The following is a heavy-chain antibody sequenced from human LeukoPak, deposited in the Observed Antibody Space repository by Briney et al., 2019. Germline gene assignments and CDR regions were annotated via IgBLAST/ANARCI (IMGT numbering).Heavy chain of an antibody. J-gene: IGHJ4*02. CDR3: ARIRPGGAPSDY. CDR2: INHSGST. V-gene: IGHV4-34*01. CDR1: GGSFSGYY. Sequence: SETLSLTCAVYGGSFSGYYWSWIRQPPGKGLEWIGEINHSGSTNYNPSLKSRVTISVDTSKNQFSLKLSSVTAADTAVYYCARIRPGGAPSDYWGQGTLVTVSS. D-gene: IGHD3-16*01.